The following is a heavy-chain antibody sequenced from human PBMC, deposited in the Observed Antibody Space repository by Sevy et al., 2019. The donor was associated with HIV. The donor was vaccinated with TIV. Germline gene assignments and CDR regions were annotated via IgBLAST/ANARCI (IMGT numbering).Heavy chain of an antibody. CDR1: GYTFTSYG. J-gene: IGHJ4*02. CDR3: ASESTFGGVIGPFDY. Sequence: ASVKVSCKASGYTFTSYGISWVRQAPGQGLEWMGWISAYNGNTNYAQKLQGRVTMTTDTSTSIAYMELRSLGSDDTAVYYCASESTFGGVIGPFDYWGQGTLVTVSS. V-gene: IGHV1-18*04. CDR2: ISAYNGNT. D-gene: IGHD3-16*02.